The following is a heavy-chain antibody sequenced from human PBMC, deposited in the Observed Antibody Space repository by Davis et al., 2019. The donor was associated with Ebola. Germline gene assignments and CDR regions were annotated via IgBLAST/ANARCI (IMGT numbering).Heavy chain of an antibody. CDR2: IIPMFNTA. D-gene: IGHD1-1*01. CDR3: ARGERWNDELDS. Sequence: SVKVSCKASGGTVGSYAISWVRQAPGQGLEYMGMIIPMFNTANYAQKFQGRVTITADESTTTAYMEVSSLRFDDTAVYYCARGERWNDELDSWGQGTLVTVSS. CDR1: GGTVGSYA. J-gene: IGHJ4*02. V-gene: IGHV1-69*13.